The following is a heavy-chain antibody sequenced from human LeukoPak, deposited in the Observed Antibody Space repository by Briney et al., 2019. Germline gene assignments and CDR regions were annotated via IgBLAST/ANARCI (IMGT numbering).Heavy chain of an antibody. Sequence: ASVKVSCKASGYTFTSYGISWVRQAPGQGLEWMGWISAYNGNTNYAQKLQGRVTMTTDTSTSTAYMELRSLRSEDTAVYYCARGDTMIRNPYYYYYYGMDVWGQGTTVTVSS. CDR2: ISAYNGNT. J-gene: IGHJ6*02. V-gene: IGHV1-18*01. D-gene: IGHD3-22*01. CDR3: ARGDTMIRNPYYYYYYGMDV. CDR1: GYTFTSYG.